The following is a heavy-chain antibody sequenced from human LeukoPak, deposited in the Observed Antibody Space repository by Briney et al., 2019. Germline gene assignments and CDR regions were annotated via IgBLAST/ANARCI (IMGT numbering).Heavy chain of an antibody. V-gene: IGHV4-59*08. CDR3: ARHGDFWSGYPVPYFDY. D-gene: IGHD3-3*01. CDR2: IYYSGST. J-gene: IGHJ4*02. Sequence: SETLSLTCTVSGGSISSYYWSWIRQPPGKGLEWIGYIYYSGSTNYNPFLKSRVTISVDTSKNQFSLKLSSVTAADTAVYYCARHGDFWSGYPVPYFDYWGQGTLVTVSS. CDR1: GGSISSYY.